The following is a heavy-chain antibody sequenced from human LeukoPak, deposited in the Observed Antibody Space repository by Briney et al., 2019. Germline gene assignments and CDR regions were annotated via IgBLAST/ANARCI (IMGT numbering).Heavy chain of an antibody. V-gene: IGHV4-30-2*01. J-gene: IGHJ1*01. CDR3: ARGGYDSSGYFPAEYFQH. CDR2: IYHSGST. D-gene: IGHD3-22*01. CDR1: GGSISSGGYS. Sequence: SETLSLTCAVSGGSISSGGYSWSWIRQPPGKGLEWIGYIYHSGSTYYNPSLTSRVTISVDRSKSQFSLKLSSVTAADTAVYYCARGGYDSSGYFPAEYFQHWGQGTLVTVSS.